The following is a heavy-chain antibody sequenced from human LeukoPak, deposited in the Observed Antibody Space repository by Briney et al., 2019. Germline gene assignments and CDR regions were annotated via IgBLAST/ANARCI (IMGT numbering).Heavy chain of an antibody. Sequence: SETLSLTCAVYGGSFSGYYWSWIRQPPGKGLEWIGEINHSGSTNYNPSLKSRVTISVDTSKNQFSLKLSSVTAADTAVYYCARAHMYYDYIWGSYRRYYFDYWGRGTLVTVSS. D-gene: IGHD3-16*02. CDR3: ARAHMYYDYIWGSYRRYYFDY. CDR1: GGSFSGYY. CDR2: INHSGST. J-gene: IGHJ4*02. V-gene: IGHV4-34*01.